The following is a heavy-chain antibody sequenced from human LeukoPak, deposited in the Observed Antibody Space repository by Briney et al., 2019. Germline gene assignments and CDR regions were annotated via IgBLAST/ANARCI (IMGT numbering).Heavy chain of an antibody. CDR3: ARKGWLQLRNWFDP. V-gene: IGHV4-39*01. Sequence: SETPSLTCTVSGGSISSTSYYWGWIRQPPGKGLEWIGSINYSGSTYYNPSLKSRVTISVDTSKNQFSLKLSSVTAADTSVYYCARKGWLQLRNWFDPWGQGTLVTVSS. CDR1: GGSISSTSYY. J-gene: IGHJ5*02. CDR2: INYSGST. D-gene: IGHD5-24*01.